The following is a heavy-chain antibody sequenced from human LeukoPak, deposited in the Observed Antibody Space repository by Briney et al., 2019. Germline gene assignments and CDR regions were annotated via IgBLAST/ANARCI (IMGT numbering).Heavy chain of an antibody. CDR3: AKDIASVGMGYFDY. D-gene: IGHD1-26*01. Sequence: PGGSLRLSCAASGFTFSSYSMSWVRQAPGKGLEWVSTISGSGGSTYYADSVKGRFSISRDNSRNTLYLQMNTLRADDTAAYYCAKDIASVGMGYFDYWGQGTLVTVSS. CDR1: GFTFSSYS. J-gene: IGHJ4*02. V-gene: IGHV3-23*01. CDR2: ISGSGGST.